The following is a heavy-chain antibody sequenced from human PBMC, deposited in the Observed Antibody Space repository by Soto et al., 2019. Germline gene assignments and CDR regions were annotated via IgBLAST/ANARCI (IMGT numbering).Heavy chain of an antibody. CDR3: AHMKQLVLRWSHDAFDI. CDR1: GFSLSTSGVG. J-gene: IGHJ3*02. Sequence: SGPTLVKPTQTLTLTCTFSGFSLSTSGVGVGWIRQPPGKALEWLALIYWDDDKRYSPSLKSRLTITKDTSKNQVVLTMTNMDPVDTATYYCAHMKQLVLRWSHDAFDIWGQGTMVTVSS. D-gene: IGHD6-6*01. V-gene: IGHV2-5*02. CDR2: IYWDDDK.